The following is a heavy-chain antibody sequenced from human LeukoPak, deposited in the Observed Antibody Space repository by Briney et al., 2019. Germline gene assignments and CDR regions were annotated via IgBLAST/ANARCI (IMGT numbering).Heavy chain of an antibody. Sequence: GGSLRLSCAASGFTFDDYGMSWLRQAPGKGLEWVSGINWNGGSTGYADSVKGRFTISRDNAKNTLYLQMNSLRAEDTALYHCARELYGDYVDNWFDPWGQGTLVTVSS. V-gene: IGHV3-20*01. CDR2: INWNGGST. J-gene: IGHJ5*02. CDR1: GFTFDDYG. D-gene: IGHD4-17*01. CDR3: ARELYGDYVDNWFDP.